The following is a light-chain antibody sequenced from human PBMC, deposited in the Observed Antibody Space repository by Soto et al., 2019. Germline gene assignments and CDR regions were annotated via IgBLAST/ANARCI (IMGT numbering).Light chain of an antibody. J-gene: IGKJ1*01. CDR2: KAS. Sequence: DIQMTQSPSTLSGSVGDRVTITCRASQTISSWLAWYQQKPGKAPKLLIYKASTLKSGVPSRFSGSGSGTECTLTISSLQPDDFATYYCQHYNRYSEACGQGTKVELK. CDR1: QTISSW. V-gene: IGKV1-5*03. CDR3: QHYNRYSEA.